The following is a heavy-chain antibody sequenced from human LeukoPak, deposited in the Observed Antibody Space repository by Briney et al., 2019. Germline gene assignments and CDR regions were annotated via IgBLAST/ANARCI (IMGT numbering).Heavy chain of an antibody. Sequence: GRSLRLSCAASGFTFSSYAMHWVRQAPGEGLEWVAVISYDGSNKYYADSVKGRFTISRDNSKNTLYLQMNSLRAEDTAVYYCARDTRRGYSYGYLDYWGQGTLVTVSS. CDR1: GFTFSSYA. V-gene: IGHV3-30-3*01. J-gene: IGHJ4*02. CDR3: ARDTRRGYSYGYLDY. D-gene: IGHD5-18*01. CDR2: ISYDGSNK.